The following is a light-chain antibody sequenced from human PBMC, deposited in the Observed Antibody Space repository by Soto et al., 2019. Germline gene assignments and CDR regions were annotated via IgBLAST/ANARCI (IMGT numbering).Light chain of an antibody. J-gene: IGKJ1*01. Sequence: DIQMTQSPSTLSASVGDRVTITCRASQSISSWLAWYQQKPGKAPKLLIYKASNLESGVPSRFSGSGSGTEFTLTISSLQPDDFATYYCQHYNSYSEAFGQGNKVE. CDR1: QSISSW. V-gene: IGKV1-5*03. CDR3: QHYNSYSEA. CDR2: KAS.